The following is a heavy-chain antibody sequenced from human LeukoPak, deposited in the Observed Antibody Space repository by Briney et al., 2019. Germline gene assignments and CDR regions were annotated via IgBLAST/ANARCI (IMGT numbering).Heavy chain of an antibody. CDR2: ISWNSASV. D-gene: IGHD2-21*01. CDR1: GFTFDDSA. J-gene: IGHJ4*02. CDR3: AKGPPNGTPYSSFAY. Sequence: GRSLRLSCAASGFTFDDSAMHWVRQAPGKGLEWVSGISWNSASVAYADSVEGRFTISRDNAKNSPYLQMNSLRAEDTGLYYCAKGPPNGTPYSSFAYWGQGTLVTVSS. V-gene: IGHV3-9*01.